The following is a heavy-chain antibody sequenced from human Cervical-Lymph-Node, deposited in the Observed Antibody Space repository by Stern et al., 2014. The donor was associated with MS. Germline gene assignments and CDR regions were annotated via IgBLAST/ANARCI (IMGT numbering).Heavy chain of an antibody. V-gene: IGHV3-74*01. CDR1: GFTFTTYW. D-gene: IGHD4-11*01. CDR3: ARENIVTTPGRDYYYGMDV. J-gene: IGHJ6*02. Sequence: EVQLVESGGGLVQPGGSLRLSCAASGFTFTTYWLHWVRQVPGKGLMWLSRINTDGSSQIYADCVKGRFTISRDNAENTLHLQMNSLRAEDTAVYYCARENIVTTPGRDYYYGMDVWGQGTTVTVSS. CDR2: INTDGSSQ.